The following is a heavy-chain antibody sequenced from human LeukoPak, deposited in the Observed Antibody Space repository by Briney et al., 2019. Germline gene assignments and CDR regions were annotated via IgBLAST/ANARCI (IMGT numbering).Heavy chain of an antibody. CDR2: IYYSGST. V-gene: IGHV4-59*11. CDR3: ARVRDGYNYGGFDY. J-gene: IGHJ4*02. Sequence: SETLSLTCTVSGGSISSHYRTWIRQPPGKGLEWIGYIYYSGSTNYNPSLKSRVTISVDTSKNQFFLILSSVTAADTAVYYCARVRDGYNYGGFDYWGQGTLVTVSS. CDR1: GGSISSHY. D-gene: IGHD5-24*01.